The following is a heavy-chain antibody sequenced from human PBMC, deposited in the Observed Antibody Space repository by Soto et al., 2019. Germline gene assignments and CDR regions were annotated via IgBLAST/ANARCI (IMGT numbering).Heavy chain of an antibody. V-gene: IGHV5-51*01. D-gene: IGHD3-22*01. Sequence: GESLKISCKGSGYSFTSYWIGWVRQMPGKGLEWMGIIYPGDSDTRYSPSFQGQVTISADKSISTAYLQWSSLKAPDTAMYYCARRAYYYDSSGYLTYYYYGMDVWGQGTTVTVSS. CDR2: IYPGDSDT. CDR1: GYSFTSYW. CDR3: ARRAYYYDSSGYLTYYYYGMDV. J-gene: IGHJ6*02.